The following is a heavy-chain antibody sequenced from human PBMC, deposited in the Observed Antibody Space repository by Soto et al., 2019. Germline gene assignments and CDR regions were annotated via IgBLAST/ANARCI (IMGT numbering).Heavy chain of an antibody. D-gene: IGHD2-2*01. J-gene: IGHJ1*01. V-gene: IGHV3-23*01. CDR2: ITNSGSGT. Sequence: GGSLRLSCAASGLTFSNYAMNWVRQAPGKGLEWVSTITNSGSGTHYADSVKGRFTISRDNAKNALYLHMSSLRAEDTAVYYCAKDQDIVVVPAATSEYFQHWGQGTLVTVSS. CDR1: GLTFSNYA. CDR3: AKDQDIVVVPAATSEYFQH.